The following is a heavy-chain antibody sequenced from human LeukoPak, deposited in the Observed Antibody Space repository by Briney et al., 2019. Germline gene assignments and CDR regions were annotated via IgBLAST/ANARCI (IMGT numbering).Heavy chain of an antibody. Sequence: SETLSLTCAVYGGSFSGYYWSWIRQPPGKGLEWIGEINHSGSTNYNPSLKSRVTISVDTSKNQFSLKLSSVTAADTAVYYCAREFLANWGSVYFDYWGQGTLVTVSS. CDR1: GGSFSGYY. V-gene: IGHV4-34*01. J-gene: IGHJ4*02. D-gene: IGHD7-27*01. CDR3: AREFLANWGSVYFDY. CDR2: INHSGST.